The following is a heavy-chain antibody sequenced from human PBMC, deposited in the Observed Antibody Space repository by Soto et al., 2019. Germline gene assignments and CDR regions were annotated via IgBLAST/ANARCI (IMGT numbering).Heavy chain of an antibody. Sequence: GGSLRLSCAASGFTFSSYGMHWVRQAPGKGLEWVAVISYDGSNKYYADSVKGRFTISRDNSKNTLSVQMNSLRAEDTAVYYCAKAVVIYLYYFDYWGQGTLVTVSS. CDR2: ISYDGSNK. CDR3: AKAVVIYLYYFDY. CDR1: GFTFSSYG. J-gene: IGHJ4*02. D-gene: IGHD3-22*01. V-gene: IGHV3-30*18.